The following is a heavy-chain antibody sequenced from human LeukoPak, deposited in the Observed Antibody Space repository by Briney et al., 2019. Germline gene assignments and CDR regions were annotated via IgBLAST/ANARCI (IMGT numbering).Heavy chain of an antibody. Sequence: PSETLSLTCTVSGDSISRGSYYWSWIRQPAGKGLEWLGRIYTSGSTDYKSSLKSRVTISVDTSKNQFSLKLTSVTAADTAVYYCASSFRGYSYYRFDYWGQGTLVTVSS. CDR1: GDSISRGSYY. J-gene: IGHJ4*02. CDR2: IYTSGST. CDR3: ASSFRGYSYYRFDY. D-gene: IGHD5-18*01. V-gene: IGHV4-61*02.